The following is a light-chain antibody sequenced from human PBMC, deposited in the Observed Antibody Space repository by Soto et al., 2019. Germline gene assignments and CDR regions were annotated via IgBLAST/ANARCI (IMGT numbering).Light chain of an antibody. V-gene: IGLV2-14*03. J-gene: IGLJ3*02. Sequence: QSALTQPASVSGSPGQSITISFTGTSSDVGGYKYVSWYQQHPGKAPKLVIYDVSNRPSGVSNRFSGSKSGNTASLTISGLQAEDEAYYYCSSYTSSNTGVFGGGTKLTVL. CDR3: SSYTSSNTGV. CDR1: SSDVGGYKY. CDR2: DVS.